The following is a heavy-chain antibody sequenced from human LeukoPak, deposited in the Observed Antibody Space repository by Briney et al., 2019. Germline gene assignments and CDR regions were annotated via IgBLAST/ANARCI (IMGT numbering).Heavy chain of an antibody. CDR2: VSGSGGRT. V-gene: IGHV3-23*01. Sequence: PGGSLRLSCAASGFTFSSYAMSWVRHAPGEGLEWVSGVSGSGGRTHYADSAKDRCTISRDNSTNTLYLLMNSLRAEDTAVYYCAKVETWAGYCSSTSCYVDYFDYWGQGTLVTVSS. J-gene: IGHJ4*02. CDR1: GFTFSSYA. CDR3: AKVETWAGYCSSTSCYVDYFDY. D-gene: IGHD2-2*03.